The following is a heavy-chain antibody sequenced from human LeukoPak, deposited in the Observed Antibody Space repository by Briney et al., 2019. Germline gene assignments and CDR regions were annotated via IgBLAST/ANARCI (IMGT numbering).Heavy chain of an antibody. CDR1: GFTFSSYA. D-gene: IGHD1-26*01. J-gene: IGHJ6*02. V-gene: IGHV3-23*01. CDR2: ISGSGGST. Sequence: PGGSLRLSCAASGFTFSSYAMRWVRQAPGKGLEWVSAISGSGGSTYYADSVKGRFTISRDNSKNTLYLQMNSLRAEDTAVYYCAKNQVGATTFDYYYYYGLDVWGQGTTVTVSS. CDR3: AKNQVGATTFDYYYYYGLDV.